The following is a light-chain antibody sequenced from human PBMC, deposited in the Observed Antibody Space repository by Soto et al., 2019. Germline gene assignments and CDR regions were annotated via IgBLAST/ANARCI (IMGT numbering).Light chain of an antibody. CDR3: QKYNSGGPLT. Sequence: DIQITQSPSSLSASIRERVTLTCRATEDINNYLAWFQQKPGKVPKLLIYAASTLHSGVPSRFSGSGSGTEFTLTISSLQPDDVAPYYCQKYNSGGPLTFGGGTKVDIK. J-gene: IGKJ4*01. V-gene: IGKV1-27*01. CDR1: EDINNY. CDR2: AAS.